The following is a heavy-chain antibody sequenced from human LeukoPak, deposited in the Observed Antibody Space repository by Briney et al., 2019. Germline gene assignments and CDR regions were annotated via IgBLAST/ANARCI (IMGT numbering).Heavy chain of an antibody. CDR3: ARDGYGSGKGYFDY. D-gene: IGHD3-10*01. V-gene: IGHV1-18*01. Sequence: ASVKVSCRASGYSFTSYGFTWVRQAPGQGPERMGWISAYDGNTNSAQKFQGRVTMTTDTSSSTAYMELRSLTSDDTAVYYCARDGYGSGKGYFDYWGQGTLVTVSS. CDR2: ISAYDGNT. CDR1: GYSFTSYG. J-gene: IGHJ4*02.